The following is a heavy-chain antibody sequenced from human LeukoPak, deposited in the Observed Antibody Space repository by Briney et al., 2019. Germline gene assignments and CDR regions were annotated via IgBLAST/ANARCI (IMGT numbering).Heavy chain of an antibody. CDR3: ARGAIIAARRENWFDP. J-gene: IGHJ5*02. D-gene: IGHD6-6*01. CDR2: MNPNKGNT. Sequence: GASVTVSRKASVYTFTRYVINGVGQATGQGLEWMGWMNPNKGNTGFAHKFQGRGTMTRTTSISTTYTELSGLRSAVTAVYNGARGAIIAARRENWFDPWGQGTLVTVSS. V-gene: IGHV1-8*01. CDR1: VYTFTRYV.